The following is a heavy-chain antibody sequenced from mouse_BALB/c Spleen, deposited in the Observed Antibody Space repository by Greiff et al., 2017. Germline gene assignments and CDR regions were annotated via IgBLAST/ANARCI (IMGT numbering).Heavy chain of an antibody. CDR1: GYSFTSYW. D-gene: IGHD1-1*02. J-gene: IGHJ3*01. Sequence: QVQLQQSGAELAKPWASVKMTCKASGYSFTSYWMHWVKQRPGQGLEWIGYINPSTGYTEYNQKFKDQATLTADKSSSTAYMQLSSLTSEDSAVYYCARRSNGPLAYWGQGTLVTVSA. CDR2: INPSTGYT. CDR3: ARRSNGPLAY. V-gene: IGHV1-7*01.